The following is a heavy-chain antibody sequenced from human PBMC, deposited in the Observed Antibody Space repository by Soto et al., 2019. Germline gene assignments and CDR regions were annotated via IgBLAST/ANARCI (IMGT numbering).Heavy chain of an antibody. CDR3: ARVGPWVPYYYDSSPYTFENWFDP. J-gene: IGHJ5*02. Sequence: TLSLTCTVSGGSISSGGYYWSWIRQHPGKGLEWIGYIYYSGSTYYNPSLKSRATISVDTSKNQFSLILNSVTAADTAVYYCARVGPWVPYYYDSSPYTFENWFDPWGQGTLVTVSS. D-gene: IGHD3-22*01. V-gene: IGHV4-31*03. CDR2: IYYSGST. CDR1: GGSISSGGYY.